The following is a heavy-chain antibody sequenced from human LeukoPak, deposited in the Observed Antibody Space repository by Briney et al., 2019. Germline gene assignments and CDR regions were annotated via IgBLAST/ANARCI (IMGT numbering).Heavy chain of an antibody. J-gene: IGHJ4*02. Sequence: GGSLRLSCAASGFTFSSYEMNWVRQAPGKGLEWVSYISSSGSTIYYADSVKGRFTISRDNAKNSLYLQMNSLRAEDTAVYYCARDVGGYDSDYWGQGTLSPSPQ. D-gene: IGHD5-12*01. V-gene: IGHV3-48*03. CDR2: ISSSGSTI. CDR1: GFTFSSYE. CDR3: ARDVGGYDSDY.